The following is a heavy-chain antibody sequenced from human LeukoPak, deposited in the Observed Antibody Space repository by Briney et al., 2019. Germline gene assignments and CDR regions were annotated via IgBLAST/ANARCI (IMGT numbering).Heavy chain of an antibody. CDR1: GFTFSSYA. J-gene: IGHJ6*02. V-gene: IGHV3-23*01. Sequence: GGSLRLSCAASGFTFSSYAMSWVRQAPGKGLEWVSAISGSGGSTYYADSVKGRFTISRDNSKNTLYLQMNSLRAEDTAVYYCAKAEELRWPLYYYCGMDVWGQGTTVTVSS. CDR3: AKAEELRWPLYYYCGMDV. CDR2: ISGSGGST. D-gene: IGHD4-23*01.